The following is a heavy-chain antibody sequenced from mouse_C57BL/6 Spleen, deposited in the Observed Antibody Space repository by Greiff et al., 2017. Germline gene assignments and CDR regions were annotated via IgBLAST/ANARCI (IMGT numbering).Heavy chain of an antibody. D-gene: IGHD1-1*01. CDR2: INPNNGGT. CDR3: AHITTGVYGYFDD. CDR1: GYTFTDYN. Sequence: EVQLQQSGPELVKPGASVKISCKASGYTFTDYNMDWVKQSHGKSLEWIGDINPNNGGTNYNQKFKGKSTLTVDKSSSTAYMELRSLTSEDTAVYYGAHITTGVYGYFDDWGTGTTVTVSS. J-gene: IGHJ1*03. V-gene: IGHV1-18*01.